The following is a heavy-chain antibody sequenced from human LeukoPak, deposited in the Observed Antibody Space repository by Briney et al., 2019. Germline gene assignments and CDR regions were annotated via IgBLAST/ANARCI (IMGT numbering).Heavy chain of an antibody. D-gene: IGHD1/OR15-1a*01. CDR1: GGTFSSYA. J-gene: IGHJ3*02. V-gene: IGHV1-69*13. CDR3: ARGLEQRVAFHI. CDR2: IIPIFGTA. Sequence: SVKVSCKASGGTFSSYAISWVRQAPGQGLEWMGGIIPIFGTANYAQKFQGRVTITADESTSTAYMELSSLRSEDTAVYYCARGLEQRVAFHIWGQGTMVTVSS.